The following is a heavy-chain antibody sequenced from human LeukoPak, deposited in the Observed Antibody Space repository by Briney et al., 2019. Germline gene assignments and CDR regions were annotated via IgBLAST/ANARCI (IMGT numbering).Heavy chain of an antibody. Sequence: SVKVSCKASGGTFSSNAISWVRQAPGQGLEWMGGIIPFFGTANYAQKFQGRVTITADKSTSTAYMELSSLRSEDTAVYYCARGPHSGSYLTPFDYWGQGTLVTVSS. CDR2: IIPFFGTA. CDR1: GGTFSSNA. D-gene: IGHD1-26*01. J-gene: IGHJ4*02. CDR3: ARGPHSGSYLTPFDY. V-gene: IGHV1-69*06.